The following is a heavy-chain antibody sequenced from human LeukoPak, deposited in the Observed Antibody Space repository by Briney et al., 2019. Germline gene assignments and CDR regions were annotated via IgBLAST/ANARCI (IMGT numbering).Heavy chain of an antibody. CDR1: GFTFSSFA. CDR3: AKDERGHCGGDCYVN. CDR2: TSGNGTTT. Sequence: GGSLRLSCAVSGFTFSSFAMSWVRQAPGKGLEWVSQTSGNGTTTYYADSVRGRFSISRDNSKNMLYLQMDSLRAEDTALYYCAKDERGHCGGDCYVNWGQGHLVTVSS. D-gene: IGHD2-21*02. V-gene: IGHV3-23*01. J-gene: IGHJ4*02.